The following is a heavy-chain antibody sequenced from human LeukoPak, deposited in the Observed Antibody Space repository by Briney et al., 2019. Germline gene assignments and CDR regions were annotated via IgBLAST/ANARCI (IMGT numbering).Heavy chain of an antibody. V-gene: IGHV3-21*01. D-gene: IGHD6-6*01. Sequence: PGGSLRLSCAASGFTFSSYSMNWVRQAPGKGLEWVSSISSSSSYIYYAGSVKGRFTISRDNAKNSLYLQMNSLRAEDTAVYYCARDSLRYSCSSSYMDVWGKGTTVTVSS. J-gene: IGHJ6*03. CDR1: GFTFSSYS. CDR2: ISSSSSYI. CDR3: ARDSLRYSCSSSYMDV.